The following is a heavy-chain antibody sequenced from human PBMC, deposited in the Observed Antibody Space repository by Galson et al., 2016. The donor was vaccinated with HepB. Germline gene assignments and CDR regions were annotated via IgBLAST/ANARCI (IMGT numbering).Heavy chain of an antibody. CDR2: IFYTGTT. J-gene: IGHJ4*02. CDR3: ARDTSLWGFDS. V-gene: IGHV4-31*03. D-gene: IGHD2-21*01. CDR1: GGSISNANVH. Sequence: TLSLTCSVSGGSISNANVHWSWIRQHPERGLEWSEHIFYTGTTYYTPSLRTRVVLSVDLSRSQFSLIVRSVTAADTALYYCARDTSLWGFDSWGRGTLVTVSS.